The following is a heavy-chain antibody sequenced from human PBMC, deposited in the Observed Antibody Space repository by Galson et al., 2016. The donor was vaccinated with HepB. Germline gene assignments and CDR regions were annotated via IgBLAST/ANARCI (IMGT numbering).Heavy chain of an antibody. CDR2: INPNSGGS. Sequence: SVKVSCKASGYIFTGYYIHWVRQAPGQGLEWMGWINPNSGGSTYALKFQGRVTMTTDTSITTVYMDLRRLKSDDTAVYYCARGFQYDILTGVGYWGQGTLVIVSS. CDR3: ARGFQYDILTGVGY. V-gene: IGHV1-2*02. D-gene: IGHD3-9*01. J-gene: IGHJ4*02. CDR1: GYIFTGYY.